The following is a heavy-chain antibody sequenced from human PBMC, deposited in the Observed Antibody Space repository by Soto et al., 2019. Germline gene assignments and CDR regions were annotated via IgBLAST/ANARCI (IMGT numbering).Heavy chain of an antibody. CDR1: GGSMSENDYY. CDR3: ARGIARGGFDI. J-gene: IGHJ3*02. CDR2: IYDTWTT. Sequence: QVQLQEAGPGLVRPSQTLSLTCTVAGGSMSENDYYWSWLRQGPGQGLQWIVYIYDTWTTSDSPSMKSRATMSADTSRNQSSQELTFVTAADTALYFGARGIARGGFDIWGQGTLVTVSS. V-gene: IGHV4-30-4*01. D-gene: IGHD3-10*01.